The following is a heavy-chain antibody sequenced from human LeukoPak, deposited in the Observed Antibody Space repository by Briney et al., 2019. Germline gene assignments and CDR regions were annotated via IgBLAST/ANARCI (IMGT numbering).Heavy chain of an antibody. CDR1: GGSISSSSYY. V-gene: IGHV4-39*07. J-gene: IGHJ4*02. Sequence: PSETPSLTCTVSGGSISSSSYYWGWIRQPPGKGLEWIGSIYHSGSTNYNPSLKSRVTISVDTSKNQFSLKLSSVTAADTAVYYCARRPRMVAAKGLFDYWGQGTLVTVSS. CDR2: IYHSGST. CDR3: ARRPRMVAAKGLFDY. D-gene: IGHD2-15*01.